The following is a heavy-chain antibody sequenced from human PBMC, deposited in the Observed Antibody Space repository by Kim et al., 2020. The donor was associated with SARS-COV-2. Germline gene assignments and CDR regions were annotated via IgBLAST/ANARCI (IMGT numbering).Heavy chain of an antibody. CDR2: IYYSEST. CDR1: GGSISSYY. D-gene: IGHD6-19*01. V-gene: IGHV4-59*13. Sequence: SETLSLTCTVSGGSISSYYWSWIRQPPGKGMEWIGYIYYSESTNYNPSPKSRVTISVDTSKNQCSLKLSTVTATDTAVYYCARDRGSGIDYWGQGTLVTVSS. J-gene: IGHJ4*02. CDR3: ARDRGSGIDY.